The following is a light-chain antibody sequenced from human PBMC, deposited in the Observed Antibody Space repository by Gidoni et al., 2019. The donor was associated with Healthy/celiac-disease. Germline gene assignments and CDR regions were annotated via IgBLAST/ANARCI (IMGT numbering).Light chain of an antibody. CDR3: QQDGSAPFT. J-gene: IGKJ3*01. Sequence: EIVLTQSPGTLSLSPGERATLSCRASQRVSSSYLAWYQQKPGQAPRILIYGASSRATGIPERFSGSGSGTDFTLTISRLEPEDFAVYYCQQDGSAPFTFGPGTKVDIK. V-gene: IGKV3-20*01. CDR1: QRVSSSY. CDR2: GAS.